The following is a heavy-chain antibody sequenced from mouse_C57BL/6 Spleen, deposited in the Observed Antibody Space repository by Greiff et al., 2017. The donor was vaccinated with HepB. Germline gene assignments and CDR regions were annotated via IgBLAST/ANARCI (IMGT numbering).Heavy chain of an antibody. CDR3: TTGCRDY. CDR1: GFNIKDDY. J-gene: IGHJ2*01. CDR2: IDPENGDT. Sequence: EVQLQQSGAELVRPGASVKLSCTASGFNIKDDYMHWVKQRPEQGLEWIGWIDPENGDTEYASKFQGKATITADTSSNTAYLQLSSLTSEDTAVYDCTTGCRDYWGQGTTLTVSS. D-gene: IGHD3-3*01. V-gene: IGHV14-4*01.